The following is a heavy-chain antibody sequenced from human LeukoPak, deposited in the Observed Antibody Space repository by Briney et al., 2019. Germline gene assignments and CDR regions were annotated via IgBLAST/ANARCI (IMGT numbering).Heavy chain of an antibody. D-gene: IGHD5-24*01. J-gene: IGHJ4*02. CDR3: ARGGDGYNFGDY. CDR1: GDSIINHF. Sequence: SETLSLTCTVSGDSIINHFWSWIRQPPGKGLEWIGYIYHSGTISYNPSLKSRVAISVDTSKNQFSLRLISMTPADTAVYYCARGGDGYNFGDYWGQGILVTVSS. V-gene: IGHV4-59*11. CDR2: IYHSGTI.